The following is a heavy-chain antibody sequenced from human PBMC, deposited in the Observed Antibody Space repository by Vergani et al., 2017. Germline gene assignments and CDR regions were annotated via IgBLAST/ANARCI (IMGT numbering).Heavy chain of an antibody. D-gene: IGHD6-6*01. CDR2: IYTSGST. J-gene: IGHJ6*03. Sequence: QVQLQQWGAGLLKPSETLSLTCAVYGGSISSYYWSWIRQPAGKGLEWIGRIYTSGSTNYNPSLKSRVTMSVDTSKNQFSLKLSSVTAADTAVYYCASESSIAAPVPGRWAYYYYYMDVWGKGTTVTVSS. CDR3: ASESSIAAPVPGRWAYYYYYMDV. V-gene: IGHV4-59*10. CDR1: GGSISSYY.